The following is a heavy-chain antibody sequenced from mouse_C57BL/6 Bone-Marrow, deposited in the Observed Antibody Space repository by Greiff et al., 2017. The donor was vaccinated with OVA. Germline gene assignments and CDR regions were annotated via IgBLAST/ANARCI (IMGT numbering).Heavy chain of an antibody. Sequence: LQESGAELVRPGTSVKVSCKASGYAFTNYLIEWVKQRPGQGLEWIGVINPGSGGTNYNEKFKGKATLTADKSSSTAYMQLSSLTSEDSAVYFCARSKGWLLPAYWGQGTLVTVSA. CDR2: INPGSGGT. J-gene: IGHJ3*01. CDR1: GYAFTNYL. V-gene: IGHV1-54*01. D-gene: IGHD2-3*01. CDR3: ARSKGWLLPAY.